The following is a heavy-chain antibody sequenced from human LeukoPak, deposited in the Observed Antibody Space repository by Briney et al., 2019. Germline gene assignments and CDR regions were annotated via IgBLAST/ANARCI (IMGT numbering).Heavy chain of an antibody. CDR1: GVSISSSDDY. CDR3: ARENDRYGRIDY. D-gene: IGHD5-18*01. Sequence: SETLSLTCTVSGVSISSSDDYWGWIRQPPGKGLEWIGSIYYSGSTYYNPSLKSRVTVSVDTSKNQFSLKLTSVTAADTAVYYCARENDRYGRIDYWGQGTQVTVSS. V-gene: IGHV4-39*07. J-gene: IGHJ4*02. CDR2: IYYSGST.